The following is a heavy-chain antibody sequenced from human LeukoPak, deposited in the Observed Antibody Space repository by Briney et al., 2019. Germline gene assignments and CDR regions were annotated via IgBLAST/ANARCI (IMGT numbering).Heavy chain of an antibody. J-gene: IGHJ4*02. D-gene: IGHD2-2*01. V-gene: IGHV3-30-3*02. CDR3: AKDDVGYCSSTSCRAYFDY. CDR2: ISYDGSNK. Sequence: WVRQAPGKGLEWVAVISYDGSNKYYADSVKGRFTISRDNSKNTLYLQMNSLRAEDTAVYYCAKDDVGYCSSTSCRAYFDYWGQGTQVTVSS.